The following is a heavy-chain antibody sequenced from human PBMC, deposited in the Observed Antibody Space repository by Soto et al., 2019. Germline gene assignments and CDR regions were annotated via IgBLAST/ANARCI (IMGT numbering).Heavy chain of an antibody. D-gene: IGHD6-13*01. CDR3: AKPQEYSSSWNWFDP. CDR2: ISGSGGST. J-gene: IGHJ5*02. V-gene: IGHV3-23*01. CDR1: GFTFSSYA. Sequence: GGSLRLSCAASGFTFSSYAMSWVRQAPGKGLEWVSAISGSGGSTYYADSVKGRFTISRDNSKNTLYLQMNSLRAEDTAVYYCAKPQEYSSSWNWFDPWGQGTLVTVSS.